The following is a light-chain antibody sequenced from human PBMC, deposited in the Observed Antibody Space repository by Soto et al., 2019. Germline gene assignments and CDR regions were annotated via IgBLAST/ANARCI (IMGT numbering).Light chain of an antibody. Sequence: DIQMTQSPSTLSASVGDRVTITCRASQSISGCLAWYQQNPGKAPKLLIYKASTLESGVQSRFSGSGSGTEFTLTISSLQPDDFATYYCQQYNNYGSWTFGQGTKVEIK. CDR1: QSISGC. CDR2: KAS. CDR3: QQYNNYGSWT. V-gene: IGKV1-5*03. J-gene: IGKJ1*01.